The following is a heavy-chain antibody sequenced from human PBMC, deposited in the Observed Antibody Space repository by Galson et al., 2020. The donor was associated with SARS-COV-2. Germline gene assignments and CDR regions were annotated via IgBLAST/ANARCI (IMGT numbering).Heavy chain of an antibody. CDR1: GFTFSSHG. V-gene: IGHV3-21*01. CDR3: AGIFQKYTTGWKDIGWIDP. Sequence: GESLKISCAASGFTFSSHGMNWVRQAPGKGLEWVASINSDSIYIYYADSVKGRFTISRDNAENSLYLQMNNLRAEDTAVYYCAGIFQKYTTGWKDIGWIDPWGQGTLVTVSS. CDR2: INSDSIYI. D-gene: IGHD6-25*01. J-gene: IGHJ5*02.